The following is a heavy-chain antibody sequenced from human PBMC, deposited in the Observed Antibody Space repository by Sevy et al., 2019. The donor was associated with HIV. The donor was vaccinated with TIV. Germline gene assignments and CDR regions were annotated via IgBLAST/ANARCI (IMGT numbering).Heavy chain of an antibody. V-gene: IGHV4-31*03. Sequence: SETLSLTCTVSGGSISSGGYYWSWIRQHPGKGLEWIGYIYYSGSTYYNPSLKSRVTISVDTSKNQFSLKLSAVTAADTAVYYCARDDGAGAYWYFDLWGRGTLVTVSS. CDR3: ARDDGAGAYWYFDL. J-gene: IGHJ2*01. D-gene: IGHD6-19*01. CDR1: GGSISSGGYY. CDR2: IYYSGST.